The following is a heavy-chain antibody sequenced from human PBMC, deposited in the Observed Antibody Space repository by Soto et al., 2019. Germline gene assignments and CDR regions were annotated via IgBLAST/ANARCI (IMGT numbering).Heavy chain of an antibody. CDR1: GGSISSSNW. V-gene: IGHV4-4*02. Sequence: SETLSLTCVVSGGSISSSNWWSWVRQPSGRGLEWIGEIHHSGSTNYNPSLKSRVTISVDKSKNQFSLKLSSVTAADTAVYHCARLGTTVSALDYWGPGTLVTVSS. J-gene: IGHJ4*02. CDR3: ARLGTTVSALDY. CDR2: IHHSGST. D-gene: IGHD4-4*01.